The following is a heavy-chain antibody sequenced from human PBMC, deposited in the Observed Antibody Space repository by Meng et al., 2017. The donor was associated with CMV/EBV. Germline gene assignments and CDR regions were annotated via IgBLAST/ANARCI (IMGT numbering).Heavy chain of an antibody. V-gene: IGHV4-39*07. Sequence: SETLSLTCTVSGGSISSSSYYWGWIRQPPGKGLEWIGSIYYSGSTYYNPSLKSRVTISVDTSKNQFSLKLGSVTAADTAVYYCARDWRQLAPLNWFDPWGQGTLVTVSS. CDR2: IYYSGST. J-gene: IGHJ5*02. CDR3: ARDWRQLAPLNWFDP. D-gene: IGHD6-13*01. CDR1: GGSISSSSYY.